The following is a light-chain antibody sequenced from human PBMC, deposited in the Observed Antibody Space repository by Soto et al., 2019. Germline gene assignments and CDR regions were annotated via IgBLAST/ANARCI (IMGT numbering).Light chain of an antibody. CDR2: AAS. CDR1: QSISSY. J-gene: IGKJ1*01. V-gene: IGKV1-27*01. Sequence: DIQMTQSPSSLSASVGDRVTITCRASQSISSYLNWYQQKPGKAPKVLIYAASTLQSGVPSRFSGSGSGTDFTLTISSLQPEDVATYYCQQYNSYSRTFGQGTKVDIK. CDR3: QQYNSYSRT.